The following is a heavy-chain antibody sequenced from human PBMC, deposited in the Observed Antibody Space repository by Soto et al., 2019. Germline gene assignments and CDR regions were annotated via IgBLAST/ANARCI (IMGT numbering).Heavy chain of an antibody. Sequence: GGSLRLSCAASGFTFSDYYMSWIRQAPGKGLEWVSYINTRGTTIYYADSVKGRFTISRDNAKKSLYLQMNNLRVEDTAVYYCASKPYCGDECYYNYWGHGILVTVSS. CDR1: GFTFSDYY. J-gene: IGHJ4*01. V-gene: IGHV3-11*01. D-gene: IGHD2-21*01. CDR3: ASKPYCGDECYYNY. CDR2: INTRGTTI.